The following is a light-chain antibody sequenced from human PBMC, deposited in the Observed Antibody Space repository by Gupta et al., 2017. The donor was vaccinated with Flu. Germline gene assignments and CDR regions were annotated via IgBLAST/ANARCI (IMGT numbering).Light chain of an antibody. CDR2: DTS. V-gene: IGLV7-46*01. Sequence: VTHTCCYSTGAVTDGHYAYWIQQKPGHALKVLIYDTSKKPAGTAARFAGSVPGNKAALTLSGAQQEDDADYYCFRSYNGGRWVFGGGTKLTVL. J-gene: IGLJ2*01. CDR1: TGAVTDGHY. CDR3: FRSYNGGRWV.